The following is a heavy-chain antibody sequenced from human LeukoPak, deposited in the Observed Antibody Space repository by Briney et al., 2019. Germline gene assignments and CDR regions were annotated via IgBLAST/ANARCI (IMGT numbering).Heavy chain of an antibody. Sequence: GGSLRLSCAASGFTVSSNYMSWVRQAPGKGLEWVSVIYSGSSTYYADSVKGRFTISRDNSKNTLYLQMNSLRAEDTAVYYCARGSTYYYDSSGSDWGQGTLVTVSS. CDR1: GFTVSSNY. D-gene: IGHD3-22*01. CDR3: ARGSTYYYDSSGSD. V-gene: IGHV3-66*01. CDR2: IYSGSST. J-gene: IGHJ4*02.